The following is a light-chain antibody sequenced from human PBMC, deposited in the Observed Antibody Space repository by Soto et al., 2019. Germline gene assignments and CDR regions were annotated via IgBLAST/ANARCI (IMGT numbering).Light chain of an antibody. J-gene: IGLJ3*02. CDR3: SSHADSYNWV. V-gene: IGLV2-8*01. CDR2: EVT. Sequence: QSVLTQPPSASGSPGQSVTISCTGTSSDVGGYNYVSWYQQHPGKAPKLMIYEVTKRPSGVPDRFSGSKSGNTASLTVSGLQAEDEADYYCSSHADSYNWVFGGGTKLTVL. CDR1: SSDVGGYNY.